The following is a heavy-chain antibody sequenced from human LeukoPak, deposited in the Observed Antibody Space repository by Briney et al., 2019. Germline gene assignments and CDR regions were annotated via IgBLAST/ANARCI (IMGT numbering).Heavy chain of an antibody. V-gene: IGHV1-69*04. CDR3: ARVAPPFGYGSGSYYNEWDWFDP. Sequence: SVKVSCKASGGTFTSYAISWVRQAPGQGLEWMGRIIPILGIANYAQKFQGRVTITADKSTSTAYMELSSLRSEDTAVYYCARVAPPFGYGSGSYYNEWDWFDPWGQGTLVTVSS. D-gene: IGHD3-10*01. J-gene: IGHJ5*02. CDR1: GGTFTSYA. CDR2: IIPILGIA.